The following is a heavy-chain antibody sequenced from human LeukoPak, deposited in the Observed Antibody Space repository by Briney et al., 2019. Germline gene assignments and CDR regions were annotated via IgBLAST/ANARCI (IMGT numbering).Heavy chain of an antibody. CDR2: IIPIFGTG. D-gene: IGHD5-12*01. CDR1: GGTFSSYV. V-gene: IGHV1-69*06. J-gene: IGHJ6*03. CDR3: ASRPISGGGYDMNYYYHYMDV. Sequence: SVKVSCKASGGTFSSYVINWVRQAPGQGLEWMGGIIPIFGTGNYAQKFQGRVTITADKSTSTAYMELSSLRSEDTAVYYCASRPISGGGYDMNYYYHYMDVWGKGTTVTVSS.